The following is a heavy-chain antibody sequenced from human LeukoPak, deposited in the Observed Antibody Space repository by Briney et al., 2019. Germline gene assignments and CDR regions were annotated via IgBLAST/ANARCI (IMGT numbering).Heavy chain of an antibody. CDR2: IIPIFGTA. CDR1: GGTFSSYA. D-gene: IGHD3-22*01. J-gene: IGHJ4*02. CDR3: ARVRDFHESSGYPDY. Sequence: ASVKVSCKASGGTFSSYAISWVRQAPGQGLEWMGGIIPIFGTANYAQKFQGKVTITADDSTSTAYMELSSLRSEDTAVYYCARVRDFHESSGYPDYWGQGTLVTVSS. V-gene: IGHV1-69*13.